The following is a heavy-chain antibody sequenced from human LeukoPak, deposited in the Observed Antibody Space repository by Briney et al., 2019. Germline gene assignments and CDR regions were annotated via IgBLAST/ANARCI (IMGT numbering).Heavy chain of an antibody. CDR3: ARGSPTTVIPYYYYFMDV. V-gene: IGHV1-2*02. D-gene: IGHD4-17*01. CDR2: INPNSGDT. CDR1: GNTFTAYY. Sequence: ASVKVSCKASGNTFTAYYMRWVRQAPGQGLEWMGWINPNSGDTNYAQKFQGRVTMTRDTSISTAYMELSRLRYDDTAVYYCARGSPTTVIPYYYYFMDVWGKGTTVTVSS. J-gene: IGHJ6*03.